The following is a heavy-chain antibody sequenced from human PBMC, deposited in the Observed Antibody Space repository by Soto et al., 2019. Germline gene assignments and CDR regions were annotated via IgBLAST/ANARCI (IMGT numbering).Heavy chain of an antibody. D-gene: IGHD2-15*01. Sequence: EVQLVESGGGLVQPGESLRLSCAASGFTFSSYWMHWVRQAPGKGLVWVSRIDGSGSRITYADFVKGRFTISRDNAKNTVYLHMNSLTDEDTAVYYCVRTSLVVAVATREDFWGQGTLVTVSS. J-gene: IGHJ4*02. CDR2: IDGSGSRI. CDR1: GFTFSSYW. V-gene: IGHV3-74*01. CDR3: VRTSLVVAVATREDF.